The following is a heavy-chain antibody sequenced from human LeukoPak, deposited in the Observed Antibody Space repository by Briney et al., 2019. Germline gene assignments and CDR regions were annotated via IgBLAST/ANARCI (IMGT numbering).Heavy chain of an antibody. CDR1: GGSISSSSYY. D-gene: IGHD4-11*01. J-gene: IGHJ5*02. CDR3: AREATVINNWFDP. CDR2: IYYSGST. Sequence: PSETLSLTCTVSGGSISSSSYYWGWIRQPPGKGLEWIGSIYYSGSTYYNPSLKSRVTISVDTSKNQFSLKLSSVTAAGTAVYYCAREATVINNWFDPWGQGTLVTVSS. V-gene: IGHV4-39*07.